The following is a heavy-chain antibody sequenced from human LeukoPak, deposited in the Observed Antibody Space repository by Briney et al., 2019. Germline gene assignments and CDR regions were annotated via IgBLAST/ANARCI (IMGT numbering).Heavy chain of an antibody. Sequence: ASVKLSCKASGYTFTGYYMHWVRQAPGQGLEWVGRINPNIGGTNYAQKFQGRFTMTRDTSISTIYMELSRLRSDDTAVYYCARVGDGLNDAFDIWGQGTMVTVSS. CDR2: INPNIGGT. CDR3: ARVGDGLNDAFDI. CDR1: GYTFTGYY. V-gene: IGHV1-2*06. D-gene: IGHD3-16*01. J-gene: IGHJ3*02.